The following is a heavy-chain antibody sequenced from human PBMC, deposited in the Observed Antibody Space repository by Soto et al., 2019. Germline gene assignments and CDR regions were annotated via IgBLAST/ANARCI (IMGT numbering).Heavy chain of an antibody. D-gene: IGHD3-10*01. CDR3: AILIWFGELYGMDV. V-gene: IGHV4-4*07. Sequence: PSETLSLPCTVSGSSISSYYGTWIRQPAGKGLEGFWRIDTSGSTNYKPSLKSRVTMSGDTSKNRLSLKLSPVTAAHTAASCGAILIWFGELYGMDVCGQGTTDTVSS. CDR1: GSSISSYY. CDR2: IDTSGST. J-gene: IGHJ6*02.